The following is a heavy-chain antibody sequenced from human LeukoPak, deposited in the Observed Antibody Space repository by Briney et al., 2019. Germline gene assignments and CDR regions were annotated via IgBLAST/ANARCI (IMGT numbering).Heavy chain of an antibody. CDR2: INSSGDTT. CDR1: GYTFPIYF. V-gene: IGHV1-46*01. Sequence: ASVNVSCKASGYTFPIYFIHWVRQAAGRGVEGMVVINSSGDTTTYAQGFEGRLTMTRDTSTSTVYMDLNSLTFDDTAVYYCARDKRGSLDHWGQGTLVAVSS. J-gene: IGHJ4*02. CDR3: ARDKRGSLDH. D-gene: IGHD3-10*01.